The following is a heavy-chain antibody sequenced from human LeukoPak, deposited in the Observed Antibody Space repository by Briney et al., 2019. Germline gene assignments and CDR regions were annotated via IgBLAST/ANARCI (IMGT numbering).Heavy chain of an antibody. CDR2: INNDGVST. Sequence: GGSLRLSCATSGFTLSSYWMHWVRQVPGKGLEWLSRINNDGVSTSYADSVKGRFTISRDNAKNTLYLRMNSLRAEDTAIYYCARKPLSGGYGGTIDYWGQGTLVTVST. J-gene: IGHJ4*02. V-gene: IGHV3-74*01. CDR1: GFTLSSYW. CDR3: ARKPLSGGYGGTIDY. D-gene: IGHD5-12*01.